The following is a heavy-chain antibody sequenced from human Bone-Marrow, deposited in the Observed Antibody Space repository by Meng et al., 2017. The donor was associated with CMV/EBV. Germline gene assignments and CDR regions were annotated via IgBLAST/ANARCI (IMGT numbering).Heavy chain of an antibody. CDR3: ARGYSSSSRFLFNY. CDR1: GFTVSSHY. J-gene: IGHJ4*02. V-gene: IGHV3-53*01. CDR2: IYSGGST. Sequence: ETLSLTCAASGFTVSSHYMSWVRQSPDKGLEWVSVIYSGGSTYYADSVKGRFTTSRDNSKNMLYLQMNSLRAEDTAVYYCARGYSSSSRFLFNYWGQGTLVTVSS. D-gene: IGHD6-6*01.